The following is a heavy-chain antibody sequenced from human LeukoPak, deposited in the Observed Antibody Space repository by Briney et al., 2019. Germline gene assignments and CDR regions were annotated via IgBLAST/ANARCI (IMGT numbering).Heavy chain of an antibody. CDR2: IRQDGGEK. CDR3: ARDGTAAGLYFDL. Sequence: PGGSLRLSCAVSGFTFSSYWMNWVRQAPGKGLEWVASIRQDGGEKSYVGSVKGRFTISRDNTKNSLYLQMSSLRVEDTAVYYCARDGTAAGLYFDLWGQGTLVTVSS. V-gene: IGHV3-7*01. D-gene: IGHD6-13*01. CDR1: GFTFSSYW. J-gene: IGHJ4*01.